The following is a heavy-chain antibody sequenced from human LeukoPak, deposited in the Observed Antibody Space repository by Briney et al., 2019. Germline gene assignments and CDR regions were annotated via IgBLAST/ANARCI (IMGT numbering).Heavy chain of an antibody. CDR1: GFIFSSYA. D-gene: IGHD7-27*01. CDR3: LKEHKSGDYWEGFDY. CDR2: FSGSGDNT. J-gene: IGHJ4*02. Sequence: GGSLRLSCAASGFIFSSYAMSWVRQAPGKGLEWVSAFSGSGDNTYYADSLKGRFTISRDNSKNILYLQMDSLRPGDTAVYYCLKEHKSGDYWEGFDYWGQGTLVTVSS. V-gene: IGHV3-23*01.